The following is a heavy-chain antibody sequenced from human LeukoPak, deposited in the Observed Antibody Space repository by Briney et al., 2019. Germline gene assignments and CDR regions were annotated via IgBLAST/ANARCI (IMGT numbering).Heavy chain of an antibody. CDR2: SNAGNGNT. CDR3: ARAGESYDPPGWWY. J-gene: IGHJ4*02. V-gene: IGHV1-3*02. CDR1: GYTFTSYA. D-gene: IGHD2-15*01. Sequence: GASVKVSCKASGYTFTSYAMHWVRQAPGQRLEWMGWSNAGNGNTKYSQEFQGRVTITRDTSASTAYMELSSLRSEDTAVYYCARAGESYDPPGWWYWGQGTLVTVSS.